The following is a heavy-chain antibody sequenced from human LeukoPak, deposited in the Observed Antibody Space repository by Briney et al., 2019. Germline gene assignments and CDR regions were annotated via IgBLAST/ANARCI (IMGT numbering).Heavy chain of an antibody. CDR2: IYPSDSYT. CDR1: GYSFTSYW. D-gene: IGHD3-10*01. J-gene: IGHJ5*02. V-gene: IGHV5-10-1*01. CDR3: ARHYYYGSGSYYTERTWFDP. Sequence: GDSLKISCKGSGYSFTSYWISWVRQMPGKGLEWMGRIYPSDSYTNYSPSFQGHVTISADKSISTAYLQWSSRKASDTAMYYCARHYYYGSGSYYTERTWFDPWGQGTLVT.